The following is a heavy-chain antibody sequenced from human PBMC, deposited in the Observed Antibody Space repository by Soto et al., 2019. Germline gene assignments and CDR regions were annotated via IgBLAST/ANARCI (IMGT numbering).Heavy chain of an antibody. V-gene: IGHV1-69*13. CDR1: GGTFSSYA. CDR2: IIPIFGTA. CDR3: ARDHSATYYCDSSGRVDAFDI. D-gene: IGHD3-22*01. J-gene: IGHJ3*02. Sequence: ASVKVSCKASGGTFSSYAISWVRQAPGQGLEWMGGIIPIFGTANYAQKFQGRVTITADESTSTAYMELSSLRSEDTAVYYCARDHSATYYCDSSGRVDAFDIWGQGTMVTVSS.